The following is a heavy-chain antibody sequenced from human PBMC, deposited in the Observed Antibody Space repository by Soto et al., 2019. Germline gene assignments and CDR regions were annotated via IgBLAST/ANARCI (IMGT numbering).Heavy chain of an antibody. D-gene: IGHD3-22*01. J-gene: IGHJ4*02. V-gene: IGHV1-69*06. Sequence: SXKVSCKAAGGTXTSYAIRWVRQAPGQGLEWMGGIIPIFGTANYAQRFQGRVTITADKSTSTAYMELSSLRSEDTAVYYCARDNYDSSGYFQGEDYWGQGTLVTVSS. CDR1: GGTXTSYA. CDR2: IIPIFGTA. CDR3: ARDNYDSSGYFQGEDY.